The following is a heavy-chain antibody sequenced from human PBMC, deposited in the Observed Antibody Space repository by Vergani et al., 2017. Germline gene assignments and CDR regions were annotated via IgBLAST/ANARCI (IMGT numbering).Heavy chain of an antibody. CDR3: ASGKYYSDSTSHFRGRYFDV. V-gene: IGHV4-39*01. Sequence: QMQLQESGPGLVKASETLSLTCTVSGDSIISRSYYWGWIRQPPGKGLEWIGSIYNSGNGDSSSSLKSRVTISADTSKKQFSLRLTSVTAADTAVYYCASGKYYSDSTSHFRGRYFDVWGRGTLVTVPS. D-gene: IGHD3-16*01. CDR1: GDSIISRSYY. CDR2: IYNSGNG. J-gene: IGHJ2*01.